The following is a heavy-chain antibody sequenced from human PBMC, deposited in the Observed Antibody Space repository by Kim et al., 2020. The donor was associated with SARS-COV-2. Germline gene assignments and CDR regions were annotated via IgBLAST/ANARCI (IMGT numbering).Heavy chain of an antibody. Sequence: GGSLRLSCTTSGFTFTGYAMSWVRQAPGKGLEWVSSIDGSDGTTYYVDSVKGRFTISRDNSKNTLYLHMHSLSADDTAVYYCMKGGWGWIWDPWGQGTRV. J-gene: IGHJ5*02. V-gene: IGHV3-23*01. CDR3: MKGGWGWIWDP. CDR2: IDGSDGTT. CDR1: GFTFTGYA. D-gene: IGHD2-2*03.